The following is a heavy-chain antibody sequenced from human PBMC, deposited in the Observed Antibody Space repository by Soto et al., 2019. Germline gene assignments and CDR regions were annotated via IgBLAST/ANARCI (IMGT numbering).Heavy chain of an antibody. Sequence: EVHLVESGGGLVKPGGSLRLSCAVSGFTFSSCTRNWVRQAPGKGLEWVSSISPSTSHIYYADSVKGRFNISRDNANNSMILIMNSLRAEDTAVSYCSGWMGGACHQIYGMPVWGQENRVTVPS. D-gene: IGHD2-21*02. CDR1: GFTFSSCT. CDR3: SGWMGGACHQIYGMPV. V-gene: IGHV3-21*01. J-gene: IGHJ6*02. CDR2: ISPSTSHI.